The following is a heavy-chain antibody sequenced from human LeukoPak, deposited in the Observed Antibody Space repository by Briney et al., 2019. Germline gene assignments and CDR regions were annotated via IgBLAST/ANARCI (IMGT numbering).Heavy chain of an antibody. CDR1: GFTFSNYA. CDR3: AKDRSSGYPEWYFDL. D-gene: IGHD3-22*01. CDR2: ISGSGANT. J-gene: IGHJ2*01. Sequence: PGGSLRLYGAASGFTFSNYAMNWVRQPPGKGLEWVSAISGSGANTYYADSVKGRFTISRDNSKNTLYLQMNILRAEDSAVFYCAKDRSSGYPEWYFDLWGRGTLVTVSS. V-gene: IGHV3-23*01.